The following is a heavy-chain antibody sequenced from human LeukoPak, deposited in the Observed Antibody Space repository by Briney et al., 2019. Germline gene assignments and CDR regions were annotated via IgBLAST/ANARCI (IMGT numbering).Heavy chain of an antibody. V-gene: IGHV4-34*01. CDR1: GGSFSDYY. Sequence: SETLSLTCAVYGGSFSDYYWSWLRQPPGKGLEWIGEINHSGSTNYNPSLKSRVTISVDTSKNQFSLKLSSVTAADTAVYYCARHRYGSGSYLLYYFDYWGQGTLVTVSA. CDR2: INHSGST. CDR3: ARHRYGSGSYLLYYFDY. J-gene: IGHJ4*02. D-gene: IGHD3-10*01.